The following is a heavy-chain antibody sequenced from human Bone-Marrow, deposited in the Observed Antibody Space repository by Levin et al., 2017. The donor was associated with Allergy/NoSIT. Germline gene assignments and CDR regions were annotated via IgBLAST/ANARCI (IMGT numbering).Heavy chain of an antibody. CDR3: ARGPRIGSAGVWFDA. CDR1: GFIVNDHY. V-gene: IGHV3-66*01. D-gene: IGHD3-10*01. Sequence: GGSLRLSCAASGFIVNDHYMTWVRQAPGKGLECVSVIYSGERTFYSDSVKGRFTISRDNSNNTLYIHMNSLRVADTAIYYCARGPRIGSAGVWFDAWGQRVLVTVSS. CDR2: IYSGERT. J-gene: IGHJ5*02.